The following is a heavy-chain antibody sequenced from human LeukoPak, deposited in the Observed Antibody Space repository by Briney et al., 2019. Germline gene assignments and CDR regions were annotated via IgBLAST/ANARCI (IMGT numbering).Heavy chain of an antibody. D-gene: IGHD5-18*01. CDR3: ARTNTAMADLLSY. J-gene: IGHJ4*02. CDR1: GFTFSSYA. CDR2: ISYDGSNK. V-gene: IGHV3-30-3*01. Sequence: PGGSLRLSCAASGFTFSSYAMHWVRQAPGKGLEWVAVISYDGSNKYYADSVKGRFTISRDNSKNTLYLQMNSLRAEDTAVYYCARTNTAMADLLSYRGQGTLVTVSS.